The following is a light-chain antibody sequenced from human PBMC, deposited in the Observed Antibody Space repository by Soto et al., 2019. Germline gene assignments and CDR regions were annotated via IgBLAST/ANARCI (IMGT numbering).Light chain of an antibody. CDR2: WAS. V-gene: IGKV4-1*01. J-gene: IGKJ3*01. CDR1: QSVLYSSNNKNY. CDR3: QQYYSTPFT. Sequence: DIVMTQSPDSLAVSLGEGATINCKSSQSVLYSSNNKNYLAWYQQKPGQPPKLLIYWASTRESGVPERFSGSGSGTDFTLTISSLQAEDVAVYYCQQYYSTPFTFGPGTKVDI.